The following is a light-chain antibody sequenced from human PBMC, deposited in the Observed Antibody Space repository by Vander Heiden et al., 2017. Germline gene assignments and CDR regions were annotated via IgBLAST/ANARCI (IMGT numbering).Light chain of an antibody. Sequence: EIVLTQSPGTLSLSPGERATLSCRASQSISSSYLAWYQQSPGQAPRLLIYGASSRPTDIPDRFSGTASGTDFTLTISRLEPEDFAVYFCQRYCYSLVPTFGGGTKVEIK. V-gene: IGKV3-20*01. CDR2: GAS. CDR1: QSISSSY. CDR3: QRYCYSLVPT. J-gene: IGKJ4*01.